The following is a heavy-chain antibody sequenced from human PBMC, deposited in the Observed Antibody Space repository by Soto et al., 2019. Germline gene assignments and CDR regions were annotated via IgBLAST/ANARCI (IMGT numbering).Heavy chain of an antibody. CDR2: VYYTGTT. CDR3: ARDLAAVPRAFDY. V-gene: IGHV4-59*01. D-gene: IGHD6-13*01. CDR1: GGSISSYF. J-gene: IGHJ4*02. Sequence: SETLSLTCTVSGGSISSYFYIWVRQPPGKGLEWIGSVYYTGTTDYNPSLKSRVTISVDTSKTQFSLNLRSVTAADTAVYYCARDLAAVPRAFDYWGRGTLVTAPQ.